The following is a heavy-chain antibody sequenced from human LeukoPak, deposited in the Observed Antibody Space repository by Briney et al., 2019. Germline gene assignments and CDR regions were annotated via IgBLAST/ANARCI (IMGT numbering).Heavy chain of an antibody. V-gene: IGHV3-23*01. CDR3: AKELRPIDY. CDR2: ISRSGDRT. CDR1: GITLSNSA. J-gene: IGHJ4*02. Sequence: TGGSLRLSCAASGITLSNSAMSWVRQAPGKGLEWVSAISRSGDRTFYADSVKGRFTISRDSSIDTLFQQMNSLRAEDTAVYFCAKELRPIDYWGQGTLVTVSS. D-gene: IGHD2-15*01.